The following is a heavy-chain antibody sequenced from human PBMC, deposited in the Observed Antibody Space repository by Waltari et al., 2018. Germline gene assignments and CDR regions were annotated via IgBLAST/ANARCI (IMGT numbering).Heavy chain of an antibody. CDR3: AKDIGYAGYFDY. J-gene: IGHJ4*02. CDR2: FSWDGGST. D-gene: IGHD1-1*01. CDR1: GFTFDDYT. Sequence: EVQLVESGGVVVQPGGSLRLSCAASGFTFDDYTMHGVRQAPGKGLEWVSLFSWDGGSTYYADSVKGRFTISRDNSKNSLYLQMNSLRTEDTALYYCAKDIGYAGYFDYWGQGTLVTVSS. V-gene: IGHV3-43*01.